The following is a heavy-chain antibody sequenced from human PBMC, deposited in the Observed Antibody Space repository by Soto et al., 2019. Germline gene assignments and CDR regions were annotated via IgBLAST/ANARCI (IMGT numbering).Heavy chain of an antibody. CDR1: SGPTRSHN. Sequence: QVQVQQSGPRLVKPSETLSLTCTVSSGPTRSHNWGWIRQSPGRGLEWIGYVYYTGGTSYNPSLNSRVNISAAPSTTPLSLTLSSVTAADTGIYYCVRQGIDYLHGLVDVWGQGTAVSVSS. CDR3: VRQGIDYLHGLVDV. V-gene: IGHV4-59*08. D-gene: IGHD1-26*01. J-gene: IGHJ6*02. CDR2: VYYTGGT.